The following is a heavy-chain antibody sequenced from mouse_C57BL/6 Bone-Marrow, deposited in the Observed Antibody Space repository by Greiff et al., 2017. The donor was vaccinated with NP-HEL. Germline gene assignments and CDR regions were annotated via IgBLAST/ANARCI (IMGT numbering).Heavy chain of an antibody. CDR1: GFTFSSYA. D-gene: IGHD1-1*01. Sequence: EVKVEESGEGLVKPGGSLKLSCAASGFTFSSYAMSWVRQTPEKRLEWVAYISSGGDYIYYADTVKGRFTISRDNARNTLYLQMSSLKSEDTAMYYCTREDYYGSSYGGYWYFDVWGTGTTVTVSS. CDR3: TREDYYGSSYGGYWYFDV. CDR2: ISSGGDYI. J-gene: IGHJ1*03. V-gene: IGHV5-9-1*02.